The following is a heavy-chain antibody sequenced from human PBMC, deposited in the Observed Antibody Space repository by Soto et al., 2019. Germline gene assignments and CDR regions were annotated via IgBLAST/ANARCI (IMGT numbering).Heavy chain of an antibody. Sequence: GGSLRLSCAASGFTFSNYGMHWVRQAPGKGLEWVAVIYYNGTTSYYADSVKGRFTISKDISKNTLYLQMNSLRAEDTAVYYCARDSHYYSSASFDYWGQGTLVTVSS. CDR1: GFTFSNYG. CDR3: ARDSHYYSSASFDY. J-gene: IGHJ4*02. V-gene: IGHV3-33*01. CDR2: IYYNGTTS. D-gene: IGHD6-19*01.